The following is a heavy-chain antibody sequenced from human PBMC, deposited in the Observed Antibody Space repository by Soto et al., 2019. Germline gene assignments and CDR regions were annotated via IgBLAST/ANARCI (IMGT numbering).Heavy chain of an antibody. CDR3: ARAATIFGVVRLYYYMDV. CDR2: IYYSGST. V-gene: IGHV4-59*08. CDR1: GGSISSYY. Sequence: PSETLSLTCTVSGGSISSYYWSWIRQPPGKGLEWIGYIYYSGSTNYNPSLKSRVTISVDTSKNQFSLKLSSVTAADTAVCYCARAATIFGVVRLYYYMDVWGKGTTVTVSS. D-gene: IGHD3-3*01. J-gene: IGHJ6*03.